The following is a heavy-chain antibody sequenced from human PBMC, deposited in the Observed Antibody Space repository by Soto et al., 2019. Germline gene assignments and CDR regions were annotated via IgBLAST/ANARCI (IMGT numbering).Heavy chain of an antibody. V-gene: IGHV3-7*01. D-gene: IGHD1-26*01. CDR2: IRQDGSEK. CDR3: ARDSVGVKYYLDF. CDR1: GFTFISNW. Sequence: GGSLRLSCVGSGFTFISNWMTWVRQAPWKGLEWVGNIRQDGSEKNYVDSVKGRFTISRDNAKNSLYLQMNSLRAEDTAVYYCARDSVGVKYYLDFWGQGILVTVSS. J-gene: IGHJ4*02.